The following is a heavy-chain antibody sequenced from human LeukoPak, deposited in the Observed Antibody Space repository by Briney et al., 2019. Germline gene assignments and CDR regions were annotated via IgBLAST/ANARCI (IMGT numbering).Heavy chain of an antibody. D-gene: IGHD1-14*01. V-gene: IGHV3-33*01. CDR2: IWYDGSNK. J-gene: IGHJ4*02. CDR1: GFTFSSYG. CDR3: ARETTAHPGSFDY. Sequence: GGFLRLSCAASGFTFSSYGMHWVRQAPGKGLEWVAVIWYDGSNKYYADSVKGRFTISRDNSKNTLYLQMNSLRAEDTAVYYCARETTAHPGSFDYWGQGTLVTVSS.